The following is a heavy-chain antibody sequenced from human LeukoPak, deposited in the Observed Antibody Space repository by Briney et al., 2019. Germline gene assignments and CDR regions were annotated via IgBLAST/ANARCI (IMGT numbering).Heavy chain of an antibody. CDR1: GCSISSYY. Sequence: SETLSLTCTVSGCSISSYYWSWIRQPPGKGLEWIGYIYYSGSTNYNPSLKSRVTISEDPSKNQFSRKLSYVPAADWAVHYCARVLWFGELDYWGQGTLVTVSS. V-gene: IGHV4-59*01. CDR3: ARVLWFGELDY. J-gene: IGHJ4*02. CDR2: IYYSGST. D-gene: IGHD3-10*01.